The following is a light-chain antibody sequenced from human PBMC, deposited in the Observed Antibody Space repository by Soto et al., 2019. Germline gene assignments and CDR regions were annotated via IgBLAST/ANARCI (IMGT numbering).Light chain of an antibody. V-gene: IGLV2-14*01. CDR1: SSDVGNYKY. CDR3: FSYTSSGTYV. CDR2: EVS. J-gene: IGLJ1*01. Sequence: LTQPASVSGSAGQSITISCTGTSSDVGNYKYVSWYQQHPGKAPKLMIYEVSNRPSGVSNRFSGSKSGNTASLTISGLQAEDETDYYCFSYTSSGTYVFGTGTKVTVL.